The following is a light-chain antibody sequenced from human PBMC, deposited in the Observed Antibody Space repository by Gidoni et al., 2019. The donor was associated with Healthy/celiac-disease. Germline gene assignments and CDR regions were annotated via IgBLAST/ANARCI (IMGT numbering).Light chain of an antibody. CDR3: QQYGSSPRT. CDR1: QSVSSSY. J-gene: IGKJ1*01. V-gene: IGKV3-20*01. CDR2: GAS. Sequence: IVLTQSPGTLSLSQGERATISCRASQSVSSSYVAWYQQKPGQAPRLLLYGASSRAAGIPDRFSSSGSAADFTLTSSRLEPDDFAVYCCQQYGSSPRTFGQGTKVEIK.